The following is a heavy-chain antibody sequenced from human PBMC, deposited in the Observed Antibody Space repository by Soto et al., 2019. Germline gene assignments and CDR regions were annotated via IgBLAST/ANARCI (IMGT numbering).Heavy chain of an antibody. J-gene: IGHJ4*02. CDR3: ASTPLSFSGGSCYFGAFHF. D-gene: IGHD2-15*01. CDR2: ISSSATYI. Sequence: GGSLRLSCAASGFIFSDYSMSWVRQAPGKGLEWVSSISSSATYIHYADSVKGRFTISRDDAKKSLYLQLSNLRVDDTAVYYFASTPLSFSGGSCYFGAFHFWGQGTLVTVSS. V-gene: IGHV3-21*01. CDR1: GFIFSDYS.